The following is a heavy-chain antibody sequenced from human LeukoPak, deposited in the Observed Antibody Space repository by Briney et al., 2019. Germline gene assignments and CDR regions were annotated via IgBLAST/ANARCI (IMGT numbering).Heavy chain of an antibody. CDR2: IYPGDSDT. CDR3: ARRYYYDSSGKYYFDY. D-gene: IGHD3-22*01. CDR1: GYSFTSYW. Sequence: GEYLKISCKGSGYSFTSYWIGWVRQMPGKGLEWMGIIYPGDSDTRYSPSFQGQVTISADKSISTAYLQWSSLKASDTAMYYCARRYYYDSSGKYYFDYWGQGTLVTVSS. J-gene: IGHJ4*02. V-gene: IGHV5-51*01.